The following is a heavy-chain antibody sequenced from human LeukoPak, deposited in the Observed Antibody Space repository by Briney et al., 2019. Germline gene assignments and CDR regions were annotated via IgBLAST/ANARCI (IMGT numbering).Heavy chain of an antibody. CDR1: GDSVSSNSAA. V-gene: IGHV6-1*01. D-gene: IGHD6-6*01. J-gene: IGHJ6*03. CDR3: ARGEEWAARPFYYYYMDV. CDR2: TYYRSKWYN. Sequence: SQTLSLTCAISGDSVSSNSAAWNWIRQSPSRGLEWLGRTYYRSKWYNDYAVSVKSRITINPDTSKNQFSLQLNSVTPEDTAVYYCARGEEWAARPFYYYYMDVWGKGTTVTVSS.